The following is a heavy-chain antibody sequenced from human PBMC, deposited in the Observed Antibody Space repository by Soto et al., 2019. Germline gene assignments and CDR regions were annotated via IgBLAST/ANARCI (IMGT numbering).Heavy chain of an antibody. CDR3: ARVSPGRDYYDSSGYYYPIFDY. Sequence: PSETLSLTCTVSGGSISSGGYYWSWIRQHPGKGLEWIGYIYYSGSTYYNPSLKSRVTISVDTSKNQFSLKLSSVTAADTAVYYCARVSPGRDYYDSSGYYYPIFDYWGQGTLVTVPQ. V-gene: IGHV4-31*03. D-gene: IGHD3-22*01. CDR1: GGSISSGGYY. CDR2: IYYSGST. J-gene: IGHJ4*02.